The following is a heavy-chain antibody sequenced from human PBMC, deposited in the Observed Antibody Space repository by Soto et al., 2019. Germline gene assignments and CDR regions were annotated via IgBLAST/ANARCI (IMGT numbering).Heavy chain of an antibody. CDR3: ARDKKSNIVATTWDY. D-gene: IGHD5-12*01. J-gene: IGHJ4*02. CDR1: GYTFTSYG. CDR2: ISAYNGNT. Sequence: QVQLVQSGAEVKKPGASVKVSCTASGYTFTSYGISWVRQAPGQGLEWMGWISAYNGNTNYAQKLQGRVTMTTDTSTSTAYMELRSLRSDDTAVYYCARDKKSNIVATTWDYWGQGTLVTVSS. V-gene: IGHV1-18*04.